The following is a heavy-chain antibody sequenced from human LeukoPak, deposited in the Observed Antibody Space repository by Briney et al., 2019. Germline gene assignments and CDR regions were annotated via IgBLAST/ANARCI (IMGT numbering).Heavy chain of an antibody. CDR1: GLTFSSYA. Sequence: GGSRRLSCEASGLTFSSYAMSGFRKAPGKGLEGASVISGSGGTTYYADSVKGRFTISRDNSKNTLYLQMNSLRAEDTAVYYCAKDRAYGDYGAEYFQHWGQGTLVTVSS. V-gene: IGHV3-23*01. D-gene: IGHD4-17*01. J-gene: IGHJ1*01. CDR3: AKDRAYGDYGAEYFQH. CDR2: ISGSGGTT.